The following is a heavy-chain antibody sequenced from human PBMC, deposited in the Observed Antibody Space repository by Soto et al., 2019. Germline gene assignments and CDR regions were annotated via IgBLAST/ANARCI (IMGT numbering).Heavy chain of an antibody. CDR2: IYYSGST. Sequence: SETLSLTCTVSGGSISSGDYYWSWIRQPPGKGLEWIGYIYYSGSTYYNPSLKSRVTISVDTSKNQFSLKLSSVTAADTAVYYCARVVAAAGTDWFDPWGQGTLVTVSS. CDR3: ARVVAAAGTDWFDP. J-gene: IGHJ5*02. V-gene: IGHV4-30-4*01. D-gene: IGHD6-13*01. CDR1: GGSISSGDYY.